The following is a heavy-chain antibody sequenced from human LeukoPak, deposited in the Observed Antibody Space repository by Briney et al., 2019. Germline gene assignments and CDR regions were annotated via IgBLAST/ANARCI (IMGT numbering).Heavy chain of an antibody. CDR1: GFTFSSYG. CDR2: ISNDGSEK. J-gene: IGHJ4*02. Sequence: GGPLRLSSAASGFTFSSYGMHWVRQAPGKGLDWVAVISNDGSEKYYADSVKGRFTISRDNSKNTLSLQVSSLRTEDTAVYYCAKDRYSYAFEYSDSWGQGTLVTVSS. V-gene: IGHV3-30*18. CDR3: AKDRYSYAFEYSDS. D-gene: IGHD5-18*01.